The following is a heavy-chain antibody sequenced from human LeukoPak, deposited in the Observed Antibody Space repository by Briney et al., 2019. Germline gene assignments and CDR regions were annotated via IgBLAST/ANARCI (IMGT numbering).Heavy chain of an antibody. Sequence: SETLSLTCTVSGGSISSYYWSWIRQPPGKGLEWIGYIYYSGSTNYNPSLKSRVTISVDTSKNQFSLKLSSVTAADTAVYYCARGGYYGSGNDFRFDPGGQGTLVTVSS. V-gene: IGHV4-59*01. CDR1: GGSISSYY. J-gene: IGHJ5*02. CDR3: ARGGYYGSGNDFRFDP. CDR2: IYYSGST. D-gene: IGHD3-10*01.